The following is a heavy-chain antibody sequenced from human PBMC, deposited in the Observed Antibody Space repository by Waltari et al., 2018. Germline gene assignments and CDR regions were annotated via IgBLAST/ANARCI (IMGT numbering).Heavy chain of an antibody. CDR1: GGSINSSDYY. CDR3: ATSLYYYGSGSYFDY. J-gene: IGHJ4*02. CDR2: IYYSGST. Sequence: QLQLQESGPGLVKPSETLSLTCTVSGGSINSSDYYWGWIRQPPGKGLEWIGNIYYSGSTYSNPSLKSRVTISVDTSKNQFSLKLRSVTAADTAVYYCATSLYYYGSGSYFDYWGQGPLVTVSS. V-gene: IGHV4-39*01. D-gene: IGHD3-10*01.